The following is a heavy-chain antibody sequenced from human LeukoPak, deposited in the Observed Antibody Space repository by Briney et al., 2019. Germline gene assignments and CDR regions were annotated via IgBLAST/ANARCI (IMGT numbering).Heavy chain of an antibody. J-gene: IGHJ6*02. CDR1: GFTFSNYD. Sequence: GGSLRLSCAASGFTFSNYDMHWVRQAAGKGLEWVSAFHTAGDTHYSGSVKGRFATSRENAKNSFYLQMNNLRAGDTAVYYCARGSCSSRSCYKRVNGLDVWGQGTPVTVSS. D-gene: IGHD2-2*01. CDR2: FHTAGDT. V-gene: IGHV3-13*01. CDR3: ARGSCSSRSCYKRVNGLDV.